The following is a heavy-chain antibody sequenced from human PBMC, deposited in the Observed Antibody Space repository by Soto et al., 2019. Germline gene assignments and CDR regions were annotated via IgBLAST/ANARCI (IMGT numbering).Heavy chain of an antibody. J-gene: IGHJ4*02. CDR1: GFTFSSSA. V-gene: IGHV3-30-3*01. D-gene: IGHD6-13*01. CDR2: ISYDGSNK. Sequence: QVQLVESGGGVVQPGRTLRLSCSASGFTFSSSAMHWVRQSPGKGLEWVAVISYDGSNKYYADSVKGRFTISRDSSKNTLDLQMNTLRAVDTAVYYCARDGLQFIAAAGTFDYWGQGTLVTVSS. CDR3: ARDGLQFIAAAGTFDY.